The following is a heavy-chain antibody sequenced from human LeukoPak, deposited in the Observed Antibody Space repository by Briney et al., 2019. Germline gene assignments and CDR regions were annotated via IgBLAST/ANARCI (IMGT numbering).Heavy chain of an antibody. CDR1: GFTFSSYG. Sequence: GGSPRLSCAASGFTFSSYGMHWVRQAPGKGLEWVAVIWYDGSNKYYADSVKGRFTISRDNSKNTLYLQMNSLRAEDTAVYYCARGADCSSTSCYSFDYWGQGTLVTVSS. J-gene: IGHJ4*02. CDR2: IWYDGSNK. D-gene: IGHD2-2*01. V-gene: IGHV3-33*01. CDR3: ARGADCSSTSCYSFDY.